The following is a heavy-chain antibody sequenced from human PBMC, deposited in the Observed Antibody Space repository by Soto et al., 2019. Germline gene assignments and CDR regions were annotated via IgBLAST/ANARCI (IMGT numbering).Heavy chain of an antibody. D-gene: IGHD3-16*02. CDR2: IKSKTDGGTT. Sequence: GGSLRLSCAASGFTFSNAWMSWVRQAPGKGLEWVGRIKSKTDGGTTDYAAPVKGRFTISRDDSKNTLYLQMNSLKTEDTAVYYCTTEPYDYIWGSYRSDYWGQGTLVTVSS. V-gene: IGHV3-15*01. CDR3: TTEPYDYIWGSYRSDY. J-gene: IGHJ4*02. CDR1: GFTFSNAW.